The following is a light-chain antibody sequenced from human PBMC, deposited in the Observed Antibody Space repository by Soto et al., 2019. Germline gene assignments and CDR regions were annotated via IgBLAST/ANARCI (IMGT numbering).Light chain of an antibody. CDR3: CSYAGSSTYV. V-gene: IGLV2-23*01. J-gene: IGLJ1*01. CDR2: EGS. Sequence: QPVSVSGSPGQSITISCTGTSSDVGSYNLVSWYQQHPGKAPKLMIYEGSKRPSGVSNRFSGSKSGNTASLTISGLQAEDEADYYCCSYAGSSTYVFGTGTKLTVL. CDR1: SSDVGSYNL.